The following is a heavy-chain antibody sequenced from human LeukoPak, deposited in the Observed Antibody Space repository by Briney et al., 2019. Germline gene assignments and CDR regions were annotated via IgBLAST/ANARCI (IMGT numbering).Heavy chain of an antibody. V-gene: IGHV4-31*03. CDR3: ARNRDGYNSFDY. Sequence: PSETLSLTCTVSGGSINNGGYWSWIRQHPGKGLEWIGYIYYSGSSYYNPSLRSRVTISVDTSKNHFSLKLSSVTAADTAVYYCARNRDGYNSFDYWGQGTLVTVSS. D-gene: IGHD5-24*01. CDR2: IYYSGSS. J-gene: IGHJ4*02. CDR1: GGSINNGGY.